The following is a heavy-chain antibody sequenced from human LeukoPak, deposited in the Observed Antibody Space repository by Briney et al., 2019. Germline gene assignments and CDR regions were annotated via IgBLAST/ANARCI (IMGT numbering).Heavy chain of an antibody. CDR3: ASGPLAFGIPSYYYYMDV. Sequence: GASMKVSCKASGYTFTSYAMHWVRQAPGQRLEWMGWINAGNGNTKYSQKFQGRVTMTRDTSTSTVYMELSSLRSEDTAVYYCASGPLAFGIPSYYYYMDVWGKGTTVTVSS. CDR1: GYTFTSYA. CDR2: INAGNGNT. D-gene: IGHD1-14*01. V-gene: IGHV1-3*01. J-gene: IGHJ6*03.